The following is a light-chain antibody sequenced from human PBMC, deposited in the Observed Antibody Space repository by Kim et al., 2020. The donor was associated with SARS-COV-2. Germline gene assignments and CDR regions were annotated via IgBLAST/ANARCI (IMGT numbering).Light chain of an antibody. CDR3: SSYTRSSTVV. Sequence: QSVLTQPASVSGSTGQSITISCTGTSSDVGGYNYVSWYQQHPGKAPKLMIYDVSNQPSGVSNRFSGSKSGNTASLTISGLQAEDEADYYCSSYTRSSTVVFGGGPQLTVL. CDR2: DVS. CDR1: SSDVGGYNY. J-gene: IGLJ2*01. V-gene: IGLV2-14*03.